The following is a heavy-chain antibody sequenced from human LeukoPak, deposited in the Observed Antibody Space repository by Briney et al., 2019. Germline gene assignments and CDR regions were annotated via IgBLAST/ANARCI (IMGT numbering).Heavy chain of an antibody. D-gene: IGHD6-13*01. V-gene: IGHV3-66*01. Sequence: GGSLRLSCAASGFTVSSNYMSWVRQAPGKGLEWVSVIYSGGSAYYADSVKGRFTISRDNSKSTLYLQTNSLRAEDTAVYYCAREGAAGGVDYWGQGTLVTVSS. CDR3: AREGAAGGVDY. CDR1: GFTVSSNY. CDR2: IYSGGSA. J-gene: IGHJ4*02.